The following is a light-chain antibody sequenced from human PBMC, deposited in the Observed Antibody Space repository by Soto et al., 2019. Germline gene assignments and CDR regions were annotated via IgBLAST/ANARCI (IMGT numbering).Light chain of an antibody. Sequence: IQMTQSPSTLSASAGDRVTITCRASQSISNRLAWYQQKPGKAPKLLIYKASSLESGVPSRFSGSGSGTEFTLTISSLQPDDFATYYCQQYISNSLTFGRGTKVEIK. V-gene: IGKV1-5*03. CDR3: QQYISNSLT. J-gene: IGKJ4*01. CDR2: KAS. CDR1: QSISNR.